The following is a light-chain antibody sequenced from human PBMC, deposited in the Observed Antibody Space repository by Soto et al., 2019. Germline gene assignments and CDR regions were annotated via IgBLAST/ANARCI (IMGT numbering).Light chain of an antibody. CDR3: QQYNNWPPYT. CDR1: QSVSSSY. Sequence: EIVLTQSPGTLSLSPGERATLSCRASQSVSSSYLAWYQQKPGQAPRLLIYGASSRATGIPDRFSGSGSGTDFTLTISGLQSEDFAVYYCQQYNNWPPYTFGQGTKLEIK. J-gene: IGKJ2*01. CDR2: GAS. V-gene: IGKV3-20*01.